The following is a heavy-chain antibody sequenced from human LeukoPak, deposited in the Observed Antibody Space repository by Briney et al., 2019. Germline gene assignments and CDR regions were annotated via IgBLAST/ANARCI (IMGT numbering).Heavy chain of an antibody. J-gene: IGHJ3*02. CDR1: GFTFSSYW. D-gene: IGHD6-19*01. V-gene: IGHV3-7*01. CDR3: ARVGIAVDDAFDI. Sequence: PGGSLRLSCAASGFTFSSYWMSWVRQAPGKGLEWVANIKQDGSEKYYVDSVKGRFTISRDNAKNSLYLQMNSLRAEDTAVYYCARVGIAVDDAFDIWGQGTMVTVSS. CDR2: IKQDGSEK.